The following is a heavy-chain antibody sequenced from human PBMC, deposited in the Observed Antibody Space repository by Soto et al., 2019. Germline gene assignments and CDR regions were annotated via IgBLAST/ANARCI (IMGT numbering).Heavy chain of an antibody. D-gene: IGHD2-2*01. CDR2: ISYDGSNK. J-gene: IGHJ6*02. Sequence: PGGSLRLSAAASGFTFSSYGMHWVRQAPGKGLEWVAVISYDGSNKYYADSVKGRFTISRDNSKNTLYLQMNSLRAEDTAVYYCAKDHLIVVVPAAIGGLFGLSMDVWGQGTTVTVSS. V-gene: IGHV3-30*18. CDR1: GFTFSSYG. CDR3: AKDHLIVVVPAAIGGLFGLSMDV.